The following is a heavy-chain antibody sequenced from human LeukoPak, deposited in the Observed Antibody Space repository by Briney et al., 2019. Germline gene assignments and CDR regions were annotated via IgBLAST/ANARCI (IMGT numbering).Heavy chain of an antibody. CDR2: ISGSGGST. CDR3: ASHLGYDFWTRVNYYYDGMVV. CDR1: GFTFSSYA. Sequence: PGGSLRLSCAASGFTFSSYAMSWVRQAPGTGLEWVSTISGSGGSTYSADSVKGRFTISRDNSKNTLYVQMNSLRAEDTAVYYCASHLGYDFWTRVNYYYDGMVVSGEGATVTVSS. D-gene: IGHD3-3*01. J-gene: IGHJ6*02. V-gene: IGHV3-23*01.